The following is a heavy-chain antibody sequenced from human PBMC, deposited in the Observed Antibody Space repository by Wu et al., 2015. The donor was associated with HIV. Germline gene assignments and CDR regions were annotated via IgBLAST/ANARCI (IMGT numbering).Heavy chain of an antibody. V-gene: IGHV1-8*01. CDR2: MNPNSGNT. CDR1: GYTFTSYD. J-gene: IGHJ6*02. D-gene: IGHD6-19*01. CDR3: ARGRRSKGDMQWLVRYYYGMDV. Sequence: QVQLVQSGAEVKKPGASVKVSCKASGYTFTSYDINWVRQATGQGLEWMGWMNPNSGNTGYAQKFQGRVTMTRNTSISTAYMELSSLRSEDTAVYYCARGRRSKGDMQWLVRYYYGMDVWGQGTTVTVSS.